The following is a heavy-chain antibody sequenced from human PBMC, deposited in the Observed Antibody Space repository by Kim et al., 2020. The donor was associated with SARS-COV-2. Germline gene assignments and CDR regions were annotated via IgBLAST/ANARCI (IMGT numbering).Heavy chain of an antibody. CDR1: GFTFDDYG. D-gene: IGHD1-26*01. J-gene: IGHJ4*02. Sequence: GSLRLSCAASGFTFDDYGMSWVRQAPGKGLEWVSGINWNGGSTGYADSVKGRFTISRDNAKNSLYLQMNSLRAEDRALYYCARGRDSGSYTPIDHWGQGNMVTVSS. V-gene: IGHV3-20*04. CDR2: INWNGGST. CDR3: ARGRDSGSYTPIDH.